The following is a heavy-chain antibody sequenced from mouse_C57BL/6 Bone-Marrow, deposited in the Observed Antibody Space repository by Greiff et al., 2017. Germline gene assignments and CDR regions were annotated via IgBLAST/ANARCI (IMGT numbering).Heavy chain of an antibody. CDR3: TRGSVAWFAD. Sequence: EVKLVESGEGLVKPGGSLKLSCAASGFTFSSYAMSWVRQTPEKRLEWVAYISSGGDYIYYADTVKGRFTISRDNARNTLYLQMSSLKSEDTAMDYCTRGSVAWFADWGQGTLVTVSA. CDR2: ISSGGDYI. CDR1: GFTFSSYA. J-gene: IGHJ3*01. V-gene: IGHV5-9-1*02.